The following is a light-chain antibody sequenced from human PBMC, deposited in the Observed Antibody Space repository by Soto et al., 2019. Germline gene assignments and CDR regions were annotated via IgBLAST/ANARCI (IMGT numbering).Light chain of an antibody. Sequence: DIQMTQSPSTLSASVLDRVTITCLASQSIRTWLAWYQQKPGKAPNLLIYDASSLESGVPSRLRGSGYGTEFTLTISSLKPDDFATYYCLQHNSYSWSFGHGTKVDIK. CDR2: DAS. CDR1: QSIRTW. V-gene: IGKV1-5*01. CDR3: LQHNSYSWS. J-gene: IGKJ1*01.